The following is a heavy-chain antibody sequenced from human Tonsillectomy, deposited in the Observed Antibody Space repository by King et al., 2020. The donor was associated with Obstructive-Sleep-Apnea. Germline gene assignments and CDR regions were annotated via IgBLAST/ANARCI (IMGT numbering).Heavy chain of an antibody. CDR2: SSPHSGFT. V-gene: IGHV1-2*02. CDR3: ARDLDTVVVPAAGDY. J-gene: IGHJ4*02. D-gene: IGHD2-2*03. Sequence: EQLVQSGAEVKKPGASVKVSCKASGYTFTGYSMHWVRQAPGQGLEWMGWSSPHSGFTKYAQRFTGRVTMTRDTSISTAYMELSRLRSDDTAVYYCARDLDTVVVPAAGDYWGQGTLVTVSS. CDR1: GYTFTGYS.